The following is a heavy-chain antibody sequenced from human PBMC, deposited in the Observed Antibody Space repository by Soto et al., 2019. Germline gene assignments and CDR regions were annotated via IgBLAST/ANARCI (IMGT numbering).Heavy chain of an antibody. CDR1: GGSISSSSYY. J-gene: IGHJ4*02. Sequence: QLQLQESGPGLVKPSETLSLTCTVSGGSISSSSYYWGWIRQPPGKGLEWIGSIYYSGSTYYNPSLKSRVTISVDTSKNQCSLKLSSVTAADTAVYYCARTPGIAVAGTLDYWGQGTLVTVSS. V-gene: IGHV4-39*01. CDR2: IYYSGST. CDR3: ARTPGIAVAGTLDY. D-gene: IGHD6-19*01.